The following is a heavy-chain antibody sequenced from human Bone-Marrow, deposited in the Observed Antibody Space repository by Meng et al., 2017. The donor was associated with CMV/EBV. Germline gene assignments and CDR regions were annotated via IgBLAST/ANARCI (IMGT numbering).Heavy chain of an antibody. CDR3: ASSHIWLIASAGTRFNY. J-gene: IGHJ4*02. CDR1: GGSISSSSYY. CDR2: IYYSGST. V-gene: IGHV4-39*07. D-gene: IGHD6-13*01. Sequence: SETLSLTCTVSGGSISSSSYYWGWIRQPPGKGLEWIGSIYYSGSTYYNPSLKSRVTISVDTSKNQFSLNLSSVTAADTAVYYCASSHIWLIASAGTRFNYWGQGSLVTVSS.